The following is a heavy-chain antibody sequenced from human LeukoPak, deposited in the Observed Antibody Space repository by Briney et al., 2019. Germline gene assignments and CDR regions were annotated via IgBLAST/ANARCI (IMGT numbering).Heavy chain of an antibody. J-gene: IGHJ5*02. Sequence: GGTLRLSCAASGFTFSDYYMSWIRQAPGKGLEWISYISSSGSTIYYADSVKGRFTISRDNAKNSLYLQMNSLRAEDTGVYYCARETNVRGIGVFDPWGEGTLVTVSS. CDR2: ISSSGSTI. CDR3: ARETNVRGIGVFDP. D-gene: IGHD3-10*01. CDR1: GFTFSDYY. V-gene: IGHV3-11*01.